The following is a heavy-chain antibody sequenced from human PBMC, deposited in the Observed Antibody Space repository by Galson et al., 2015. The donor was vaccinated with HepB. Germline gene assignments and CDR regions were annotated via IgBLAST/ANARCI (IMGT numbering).Heavy chain of an antibody. CDR3: TTGFWSGSSDYFDY. D-gene: IGHD3-3*01. V-gene: IGHV3-15*07. CDR1: GFTFSNAW. J-gene: IGHJ4*02. Sequence: SLRLSCAASGFTFSNAWMNWVRQAPGKGLEWVGRIKSKTDGGTTDYAAPVKGRFTISRDDSKNTLYLQMNSLKTEDTAVYYCTTGFWSGSSDYFDYWGQGTLVTASS. CDR2: IKSKTDGGTT.